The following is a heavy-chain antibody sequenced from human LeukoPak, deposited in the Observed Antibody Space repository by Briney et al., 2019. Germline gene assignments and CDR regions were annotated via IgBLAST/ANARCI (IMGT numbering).Heavy chain of an antibody. CDR1: GFTFSSYG. J-gene: IGHJ6*02. CDR3: ARRGSYYGMDV. Sequence: GGSLRLSCAASGFTFSSYGMHWVRQAPGKGLEWVAVISYDGSNKYYADSVKGRFTISRDNSKNTLYLQMNSLGAEDTAVYYCARRGSYYGMDVWGQGTTVTVSS. D-gene: IGHD1-26*01. CDR2: ISYDGSNK. V-gene: IGHV3-30*03.